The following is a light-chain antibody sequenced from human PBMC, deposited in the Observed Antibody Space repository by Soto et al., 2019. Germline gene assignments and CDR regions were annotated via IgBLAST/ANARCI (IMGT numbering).Light chain of an antibody. V-gene: IGLV2-14*01. CDR3: SSYTSGTSWV. CDR1: SSDVGGYNY. J-gene: IGLJ3*02. CDR2: EVS. Sequence: QSVLTQPASVSGSPGQSITISCTGTSSDVGGYNYVSWYQQHPGKAPKVMIYEVSNRPSGLSNRFSGSKSGNTASLTISGLQAEYEADYYCSSYTSGTSWVFGGGTKLTVL.